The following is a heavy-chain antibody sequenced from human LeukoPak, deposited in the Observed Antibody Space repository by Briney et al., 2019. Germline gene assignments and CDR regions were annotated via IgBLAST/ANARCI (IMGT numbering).Heavy chain of an antibody. CDR3: ARATIAAAGQTPFDY. J-gene: IGHJ4*02. CDR2: MNPNSGNT. CDR1: GYTFTSYD. Sequence: ASVKVSCKASGYTFTSYDISWVRQATGQGLEWMGWMNPNSGNTGFAQKFQGRVTMTRNTSISTAYMELSSLRSEDTAVYYCARATIAAAGQTPFDYWGQGTLVTVSS. D-gene: IGHD6-13*01. V-gene: IGHV1-8*01.